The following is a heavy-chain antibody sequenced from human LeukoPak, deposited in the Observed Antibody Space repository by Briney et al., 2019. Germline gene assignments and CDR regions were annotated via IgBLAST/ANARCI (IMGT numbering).Heavy chain of an antibody. Sequence: GGSLRLSCAASGFTFSSYWMSWVRQAPGKGLAWVADIKQDGSEKYYVDSVKGRFAISRDNAKNSLYLQMNSLRAEDTAVYYCARDSSGSFDYWGQGTLVTVSS. CDR1: GFTFSSYW. D-gene: IGHD3-22*01. J-gene: IGHJ4*02. CDR3: ARDSSGSFDY. V-gene: IGHV3-7*01. CDR2: IKQDGSEK.